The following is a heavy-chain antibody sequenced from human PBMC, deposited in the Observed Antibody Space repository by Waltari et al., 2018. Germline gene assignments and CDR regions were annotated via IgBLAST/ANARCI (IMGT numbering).Heavy chain of an antibody. CDR3: TRGLFGRSWTPYY. D-gene: IGHD3-10*01. CDR2: IYDSGAT. J-gene: IGHJ4*02. V-gene: IGHV4-59*02. CDR1: GASVRDYY. Sequence: QVQLQESGPGLVRPSETLSLTCTVSGASVRDYYWNWIRLPPGKGREWIGTIYDSGATYYNPSLKSRLTMLMDTSKNQFSLILESVTAADRGLYYCTRGLFGRSWTPYYWGQGTLVTVSS.